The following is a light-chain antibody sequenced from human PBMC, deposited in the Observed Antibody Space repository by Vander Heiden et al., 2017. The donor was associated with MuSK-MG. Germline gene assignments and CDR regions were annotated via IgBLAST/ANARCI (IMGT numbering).Light chain of an antibody. CDR2: EVS. CDR1: SSNLGSYNL. V-gene: IGLV2-23*02. CDR3: CAYAGSRAYV. Sequence: QSALTQPVSVSGSPGQSITISCTGTSSNLGSYNLVSWYQQNPGRAPILIIYEVSKRPSGVSDRFSGSKSGNTASLTISGLQTEDEADYYCCAYAGSRAYVFGSATSVTVL. J-gene: IGLJ1*01.